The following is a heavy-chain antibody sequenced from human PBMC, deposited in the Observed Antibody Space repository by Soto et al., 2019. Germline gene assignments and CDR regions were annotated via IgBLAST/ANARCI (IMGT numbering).Heavy chain of an antibody. J-gene: IGHJ6*02. Sequence: GGSLRLSCAASGFTFSSYDMHWVRQATGKGLEWVSAIGTAGDTYYPGSVKGRFTISRENAKNSLYLQMNSLRAEDTAVYYCARLPRGLYYYYGMDVWGQGTTVTVSS. CDR3: ARLPRGLYYYYGMDV. V-gene: IGHV3-13*01. D-gene: IGHD3-10*01. CDR1: GFTFSSYD. CDR2: IGTAGDT.